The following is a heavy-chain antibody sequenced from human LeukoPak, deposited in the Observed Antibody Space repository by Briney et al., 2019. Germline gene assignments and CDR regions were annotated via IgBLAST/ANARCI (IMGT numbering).Heavy chain of an antibody. V-gene: IGHV3-74*01. CDR1: GFTFSSYW. J-gene: IGHJ4*02. D-gene: IGHD4-17*01. CDR2: INSDGSST. CDR3: ARPHDYGDHGSGY. Sequence: GGSLRLSCAASGFTFSSYWMHWVRQAPGKGLVWVARINSDGSSTSYADSVKGRFTISRDNAKNTLYLQMNSLRAEDTAVYYCARPHDYGDHGSGYWGQGTLVTVSS.